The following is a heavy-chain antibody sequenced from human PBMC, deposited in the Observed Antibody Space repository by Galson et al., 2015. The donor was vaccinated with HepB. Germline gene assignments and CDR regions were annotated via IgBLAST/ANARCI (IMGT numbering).Heavy chain of an antibody. Sequence: SVKVSCKASGYTFTSYDINWVRQATGQGLEWMGWMNPNSGNTGYAQKFQGRVTMTRNTSISTAYMELSSLRSEDTAVYYCARGRTTDIVVVPAAIGTYYYYYFDYWGQGTLVTVSS. D-gene: IGHD2-2*02. CDR2: MNPNSGNT. CDR3: ARGRTTDIVVVPAAIGTYYYYYFDY. CDR1: GYTFTSYD. J-gene: IGHJ4*02. V-gene: IGHV1-8*01.